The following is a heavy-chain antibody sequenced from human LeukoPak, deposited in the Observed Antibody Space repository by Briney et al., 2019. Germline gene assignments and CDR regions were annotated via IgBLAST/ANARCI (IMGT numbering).Heavy chain of an antibody. Sequence: PGGSLRLSCVASGFTLSSYWMTWVRQAPGKGLERVANIKPDGSDKDYVDSVKGRFTISRDNAKNSLFLQMNSLRAEDTAVYYCARGGLRSIGHWGQGTLVTVSS. CDR1: GFTLSSYW. V-gene: IGHV3-7*04. D-gene: IGHD3-16*01. J-gene: IGHJ5*02. CDR2: IKPDGSDK. CDR3: ARGGLRSIGH.